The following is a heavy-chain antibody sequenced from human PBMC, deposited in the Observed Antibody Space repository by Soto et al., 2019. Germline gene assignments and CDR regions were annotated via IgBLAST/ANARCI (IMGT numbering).Heavy chain of an antibody. CDR1: GYTFTNYD. J-gene: IGHJ3*02. CDR3: ARGEGMAARHDGYDI. Sequence: VRLVQSGTEVKKPGASVKVSCKASGYTFTNYDVTWVRQAPGQGLEWMGWISTSTGNTNYAQMLQGRVTMTTDKSARTADKELRSLISDDTAVYYCARGEGMAARHDGYDIWGQGTMVTVSS. D-gene: IGHD6-6*01. CDR2: ISTSTGNT. V-gene: IGHV1-18*04.